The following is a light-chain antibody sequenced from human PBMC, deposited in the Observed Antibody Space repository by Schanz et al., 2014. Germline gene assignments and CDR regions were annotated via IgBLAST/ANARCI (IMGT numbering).Light chain of an antibody. CDR1: SSNIGSNP. V-gene: IGLV1-44*01. CDR3: AAWDDSLNGHWV. CDR2: TNN. J-gene: IGLJ3*02. Sequence: QFVLTQPPSASATPGLRVTISCSGSSSNIGSNPVNWYQQLPGAAPKLLIYTNNQRPSGVPDRFSGSKSGTSASLAISGLQSEDEADYYCAAWDDSLNGHWVFGGGTKLTV.